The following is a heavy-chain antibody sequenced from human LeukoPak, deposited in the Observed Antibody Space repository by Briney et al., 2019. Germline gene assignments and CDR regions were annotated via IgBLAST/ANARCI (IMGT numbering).Heavy chain of an antibody. CDR2: INSDGSST. CDR3: ARDLTRVLRYFDWLPSFDY. D-gene: IGHD3-9*01. V-gene: IGHV3-74*01. J-gene: IGHJ4*02. Sequence: GGSLRLSCAASGFTFSSYWMHWVRQAPGKGLVWVSRINSDGSSTSYADSVKGRFTISIDNAKNTLYLQMNSLRAEDTAVYYCARDLTRVLRYFDWLPSFDYWGQGTLVTVSS. CDR1: GFTFSSYW.